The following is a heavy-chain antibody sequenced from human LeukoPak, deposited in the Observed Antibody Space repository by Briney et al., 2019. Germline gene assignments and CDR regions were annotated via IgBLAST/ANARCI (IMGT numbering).Heavy chain of an antibody. CDR2: ISNSGNTI. Sequence: LSLTCAVSGYSISSGYYWGWVRQAPGKGLEWVSYISNSGNTIYYADSVKGRFTISRDNAKNSLYLQMNSLRAEDTAVYYCARRSRGTGSWYYFDYWGQGTLVTVSS. D-gene: IGHD3-10*01. CDR1: GYSISSGYY. V-gene: IGHV3-11*04. CDR3: ARRSRGTGSWYYFDY. J-gene: IGHJ4*02.